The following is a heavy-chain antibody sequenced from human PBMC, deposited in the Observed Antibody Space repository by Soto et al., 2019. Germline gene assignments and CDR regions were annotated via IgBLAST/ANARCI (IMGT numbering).Heavy chain of an antibody. J-gene: IGHJ6*02. CDR2: ISGSGGST. CDR3: AKVLGNFWPYYYGMVV. D-gene: IGHD3-3*01. Sequence: PGGSLRLSCAASGFTFSSYAMSWVRQAPGKGLEWVSAISGSGGSTYYADSVKGRFTISRDNSKNTLYLQMNSLRAEDTAVFYCAKVLGNFWPYYYGMVVWGQGTTVTVSS. CDR1: GFTFSSYA. V-gene: IGHV3-23*01.